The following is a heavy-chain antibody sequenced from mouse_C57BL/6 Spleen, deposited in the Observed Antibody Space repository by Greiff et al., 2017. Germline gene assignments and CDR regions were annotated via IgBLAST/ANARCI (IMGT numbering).Heavy chain of an antibody. CDR2: IDPSDSYT. Sequence: QVQPQQPGAELVRPGTSVKLSCKASGYTFTSYWMHWVKQRPGQGLEWIGVIDPSDSYTNYNQKFKGKATLTVDTSSSTAYMQLSSLTSEDSAVYYCARGGRYDYDGRYAMDYWGQGTSVTVSS. D-gene: IGHD2-4*01. CDR3: ARGGRYDYDGRYAMDY. J-gene: IGHJ4*01. CDR1: GYTFTSYW. V-gene: IGHV1-59*01.